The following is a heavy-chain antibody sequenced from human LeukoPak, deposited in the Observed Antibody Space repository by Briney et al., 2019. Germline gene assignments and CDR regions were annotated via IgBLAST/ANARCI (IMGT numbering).Heavy chain of an antibody. CDR2: IYYSGST. CDR1: GXSISSYY. CDR3: ARVLYSSGWYSDYYGMDV. V-gene: IGHV4-59*01. Sequence: SETLSLTCTVSGXSISSYYWSWIRQPPGKGLEWIGYIYYSGSTNYNPSLKSRVTISVDTSKNQFSLKLSSVTAADTAVYYCARVLYSSGWYSDYYGMDVWGQGTTVTVSS. J-gene: IGHJ6*02. D-gene: IGHD6-19*01.